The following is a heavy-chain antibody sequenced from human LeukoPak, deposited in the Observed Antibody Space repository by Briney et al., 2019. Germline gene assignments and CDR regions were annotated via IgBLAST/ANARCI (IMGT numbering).Heavy chain of an antibody. D-gene: IGHD4-17*01. V-gene: IGHV4-59*01. J-gene: IGHJ3*02. CDR1: GGSISSYY. CDR3: ARERRPVYGDPFRGAFDI. CDR2: IYYSGST. Sequence: SETLSLTCTVSGGSISSYYWSWIRQPPGKGLEWIGYIYYSGSTNYNPSLKSRVTISVDTSKNQFSLKLSSVTAADTAVYYCARERRPVYGDPFRGAFDIWGQGTMVTVSS.